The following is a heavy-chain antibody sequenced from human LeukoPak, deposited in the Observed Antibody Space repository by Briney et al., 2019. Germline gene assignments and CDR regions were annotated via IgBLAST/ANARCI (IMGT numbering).Heavy chain of an antibody. Sequence: QPGGSLRLSCAASGFTFSTSWMHWVRQGPGKGLVWVSRMNGDGTTRDYADSVKGRFTISRDNAKNTLFLEMNSLRAEDTATYFCARAGNYYFDSWGQGTLVTVSS. CDR3: ARAGNYYFDS. CDR2: MNGDGTTR. CDR1: GFTFSTSW. J-gene: IGHJ4*02. V-gene: IGHV3-74*01.